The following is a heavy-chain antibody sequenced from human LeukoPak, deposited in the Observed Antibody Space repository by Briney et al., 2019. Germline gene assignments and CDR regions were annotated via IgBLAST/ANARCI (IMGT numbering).Heavy chain of an antibody. V-gene: IGHV1-69*13. CDR1: GGTFSSYA. J-gene: IGHJ6*03. CDR3: ARASRSGGSCYSVGGYYYMDV. D-gene: IGHD2-15*01. CDR2: IIPIFGTA. Sequence: SVKVSCKASGGTFSSYAINWVRQAPGQGLEWMGGIIPIFGTANYAQKFQGRVTITADESTSTAYMELSSLRSEDTAVYYCARASRSGGSCYSVGGYYYMDVWGKGTTVTISS.